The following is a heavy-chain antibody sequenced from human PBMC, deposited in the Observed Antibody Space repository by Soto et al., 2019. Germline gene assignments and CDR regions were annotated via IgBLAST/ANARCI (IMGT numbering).Heavy chain of an antibody. CDR3: ARYSGSSGNFDY. J-gene: IGHJ4*02. V-gene: IGHV1-69*06. Sequence: ASVKVSCKSSGGIFTATAISWVRQAPGQGPEWMGGIIPIFGTANYAQKFQGRVTITADKSTSTAYMELSSLRSEDTAVYYCARYSGSSGNFDYWGQGTLVTVSS. CDR2: IIPIFGTA. D-gene: IGHD1-26*01. CDR1: GGIFTATA.